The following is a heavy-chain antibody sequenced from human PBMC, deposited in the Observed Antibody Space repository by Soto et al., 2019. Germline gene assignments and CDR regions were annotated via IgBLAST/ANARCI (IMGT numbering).Heavy chain of an antibody. J-gene: IGHJ4*02. D-gene: IGHD3-10*01. V-gene: IGHV3-30-3*01. CDR2: ISYDGNIK. Sequence: GGSLRLSCAASGFTFSSHSIQWVRQAPGKGLEWVAVISYDGNIKYYSDSVRGRFTISRDNSINTLYLQMNSLKTEDTAVYYCAREWSTSGDLDYWGQGTLVTVSS. CDR3: AREWSTSGDLDY. CDR1: GFTFSSHS.